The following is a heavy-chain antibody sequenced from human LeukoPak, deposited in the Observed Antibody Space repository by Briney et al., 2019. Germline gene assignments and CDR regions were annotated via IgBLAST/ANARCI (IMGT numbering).Heavy chain of an antibody. Sequence: PGGSLRLSCAASGFTFSSYAMSWVRQAPGKGLEWVSAISGSGGSTYYADSVKGRFTISRDNSKNTLYLQMNSLRAEDTAVYYCAKADDSITMIPGDYWGQGTLVTVSS. J-gene: IGHJ4*02. V-gene: IGHV3-23*01. CDR3: AKADDSITMIPGDY. CDR2: ISGSGGST. D-gene: IGHD3-10*01. CDR1: GFTFSSYA.